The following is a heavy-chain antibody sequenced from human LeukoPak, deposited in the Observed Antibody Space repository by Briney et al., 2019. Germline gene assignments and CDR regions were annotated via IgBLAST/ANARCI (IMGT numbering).Heavy chain of an antibody. CDR3: ARHIRFGMTTVDCWFDP. Sequence: PSETLSLTCTVPGGSISSYYWSWIRQPPGKGLEWIGYIYYSGSTNYNPSLKSRVTISVDTSKNQFSLKLSSVTAADTAVYYCARHIRFGMTTVDCWFDPWGQGTLVTVSS. CDR2: IYYSGST. D-gene: IGHD4-11*01. J-gene: IGHJ5*02. V-gene: IGHV4-59*08. CDR1: GGSISSYY.